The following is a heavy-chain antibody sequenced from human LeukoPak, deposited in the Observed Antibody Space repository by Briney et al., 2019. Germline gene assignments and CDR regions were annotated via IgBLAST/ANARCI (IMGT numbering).Heavy chain of an antibody. CDR2: IYYSGST. J-gene: IGHJ4*02. Sequence: SETLSLTCAVSGGSISSNSYYWGWIRQPPGKGLEWIGSIYYSGSTYYNPSLKSRVTISVDTSKNQFSLKLTSVTAADTALYYCAIRFGRLEAGGTPFDSWGQGTLVTVSS. D-gene: IGHD6-13*01. CDR3: AIRFGRLEAGGTPFDS. V-gene: IGHV4-39*01. CDR1: GGSISSNSYY.